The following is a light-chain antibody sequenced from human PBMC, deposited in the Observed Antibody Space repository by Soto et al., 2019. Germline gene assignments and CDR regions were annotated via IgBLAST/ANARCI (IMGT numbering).Light chain of an antibody. V-gene: IGLV2-14*03. CDR2: DVN. CDR3: TSWTTSTTMI. J-gene: IGLJ2*01. CDR1: SSDIGAYNF. Sequence: QSVLTQPASVSGSPGQSITISCTGTSSDIGAYNFVSWYQQHPGKAPKLLLYDVNIRPSGVSNRFSGSKSGNTASLAISGLHAEDEDDYYCTSWTTSTTMIFGGGTKLTVL.